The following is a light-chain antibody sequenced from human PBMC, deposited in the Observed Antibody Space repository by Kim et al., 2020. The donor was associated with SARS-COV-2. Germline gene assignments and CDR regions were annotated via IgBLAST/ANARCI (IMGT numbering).Light chain of an antibody. CDR3: QQYGSSPQT. CDR2: GAS. J-gene: IGKJ4*01. V-gene: IGKV3-20*01. Sequence: EIVLTQSPGTLSLSPGERATLSCRASQSVSSSYLAWYQQKPGQAPRLLIYGASSRATGIPDRFGGSGSGTDFTLTISRLEPEEFAVYYCQQYGSSPQTFGGGTKVDIK. CDR1: QSVSSSY.